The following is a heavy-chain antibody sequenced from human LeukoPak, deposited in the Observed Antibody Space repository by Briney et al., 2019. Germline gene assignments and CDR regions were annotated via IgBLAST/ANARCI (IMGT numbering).Heavy chain of an antibody. D-gene: IGHD3-10*01. V-gene: IGHV3-7*01. CDR1: GFSFSSYW. J-gene: IGHJ4*02. CDR3: ARHAQWFGQFQYHFDY. Sequence: PGGSLRLSCAASGFSFSSYWMSWVRQAPGKGLEWVANINQDGSEKYYVDSVKGRFTASRDNAKNSLYVQMNSLRAEDTAVYYCARHAQWFGQFQYHFDYWGQGTLVTVSS. CDR2: INQDGSEK.